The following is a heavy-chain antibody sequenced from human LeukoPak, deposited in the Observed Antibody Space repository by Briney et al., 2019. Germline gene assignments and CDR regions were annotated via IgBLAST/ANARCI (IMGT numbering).Heavy chain of an antibody. D-gene: IGHD1-1*01. CDR1: GYTFTSYD. V-gene: IGHV1-8*03. Sequence: ASVKVSCKASGYTFTSYDINWVRQATGQGLEWMGWMYPNSGNTGYAQKIQGRVTITRNTSISTAYMELSSLRSEDTAVYYCARVPHRNWNDFDYWGQGTLVAVSS. J-gene: IGHJ4*02. CDR3: ARVPHRNWNDFDY. CDR2: MYPNSGNT.